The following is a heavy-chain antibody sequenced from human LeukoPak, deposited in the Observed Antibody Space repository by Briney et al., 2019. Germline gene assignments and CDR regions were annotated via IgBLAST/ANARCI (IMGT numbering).Heavy chain of an antibody. J-gene: IGHJ4*02. CDR3: ARDLMWGFDY. Sequence: GGSLRLSCAASGFTFSGHALHWVRQTPGVGLEWVAIIGNDGRDQHYSESVKGRFTISRDNSKNTLFLQLNSLRPEDTALYLCARDLMWGFDYWGQGTLVTVSS. CDR1: GFTFSGHA. D-gene: IGHD7-27*01. CDR2: IGNDGRDQ. V-gene: IGHV3-30*02.